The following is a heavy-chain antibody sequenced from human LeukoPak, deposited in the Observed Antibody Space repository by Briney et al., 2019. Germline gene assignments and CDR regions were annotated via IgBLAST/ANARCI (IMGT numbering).Heavy chain of an antibody. V-gene: IGHV3-23*01. D-gene: IGHD3-22*01. Sequence: GGSLRLSCAASGFTFSSYAMSWVRHAPGKGLEWVSAISGSGGSTYYADSVKGRFTISRDNSKNTLHLQMNSLRAEDTAVYYCAKDAKPYYYDSSGYYYAGAFDIWGQGTMVTVSS. J-gene: IGHJ3*02. CDR1: GFTFSSYA. CDR2: ISGSGGST. CDR3: AKDAKPYYYDSSGYYYAGAFDI.